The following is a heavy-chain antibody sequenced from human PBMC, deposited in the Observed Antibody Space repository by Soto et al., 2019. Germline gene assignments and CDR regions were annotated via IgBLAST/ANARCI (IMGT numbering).Heavy chain of an antibody. Sequence: GGSLRLSCAASGFTFSSYAMSWVRQAPGKGLEWVSAISGSGGSTYYADSVKGRLTISRDNSKNTLYLQMNSLRAEDTAVYYCARPPGSGTLFANWGQGTPVTVSS. D-gene: IGHD2-15*01. V-gene: IGHV3-23*01. J-gene: IGHJ4*02. CDR2: ISGSGGST. CDR1: GFTFSSYA. CDR3: ARPPGSGTLFAN.